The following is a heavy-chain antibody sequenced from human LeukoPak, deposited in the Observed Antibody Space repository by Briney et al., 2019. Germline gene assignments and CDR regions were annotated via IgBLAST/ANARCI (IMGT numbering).Heavy chain of an antibody. CDR3: ARDLEAANTYYFDY. D-gene: IGHD6-13*01. CDR1: GFTFSDYY. J-gene: IGHJ4*02. Sequence: GGSLRLSCAASGFTFSDYYMSWIRQAPGKGLEWVSIISSAGTTYYADSVKGRFTISRDNSKNTVYLQVNSLRDEDTAVYYCARDLEAANTYYFDYWGQGTMVTVSS. CDR2: ISSAGTT. V-gene: IGHV3-66*01.